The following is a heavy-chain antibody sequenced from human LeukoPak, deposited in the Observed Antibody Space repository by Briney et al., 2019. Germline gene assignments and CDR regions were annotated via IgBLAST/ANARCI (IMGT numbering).Heavy chain of an antibody. CDR2: TYYSGST. V-gene: IGHV4-59*08. Sequence: SETLSLTCTVSGGSISSYYWSWIRQPPGKGLEWIGYTYYSGSTNYNPSLKSRVTISVDTSKNQFSLKLSSVTAADTAVYYCARGYSSGWYWGPRGMDVWGQGTTVTVSS. D-gene: IGHD6-19*01. CDR1: GGSISSYY. CDR3: ARGYSSGWYWGPRGMDV. J-gene: IGHJ6*02.